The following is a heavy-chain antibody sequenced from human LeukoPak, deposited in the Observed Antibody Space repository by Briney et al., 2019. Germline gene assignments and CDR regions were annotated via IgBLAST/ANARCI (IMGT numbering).Heavy chain of an antibody. CDR1: GFTFSSYS. CDR3: ARVGYDSSGYRHDAFDI. Sequence: PGGSLRLSCAASGFTFSSYSMNWVRQAPGKGLEWVSYISSSSSTIYYADSVKGRFTISRDNAKNSLYLQMNSLRAEDTAVYYCARVGYDSSGYRHDAFDIWGQGTMVTVSS. J-gene: IGHJ3*02. V-gene: IGHV3-48*01. D-gene: IGHD3-22*01. CDR2: ISSSSSTI.